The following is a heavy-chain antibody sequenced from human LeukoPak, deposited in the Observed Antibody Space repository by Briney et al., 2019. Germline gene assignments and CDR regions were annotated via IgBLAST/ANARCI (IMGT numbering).Heavy chain of an antibody. V-gene: IGHV4-34*01. CDR2: INHSGST. CDR1: GGSFSGYY. Sequence: SETLSLTCAVYGGSFSGYYWSWIRQPPGKGLGWIGEINHSGSTNYNPSLKSRVTIPVDTSKNQFSLKLSSVTAADTAVYYCARDRHDFDWLLYFDYWGQGTLVTVSS. CDR3: ARDRHDFDWLLYFDY. J-gene: IGHJ4*02. D-gene: IGHD3-9*01.